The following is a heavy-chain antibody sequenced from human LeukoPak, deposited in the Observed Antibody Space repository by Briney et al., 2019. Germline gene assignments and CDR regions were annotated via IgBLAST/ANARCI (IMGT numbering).Heavy chain of an antibody. CDR1: GFTFSSYW. CDR3: ARDPMDYDILTGPNQVY. J-gene: IGHJ4*02. V-gene: IGHV3-7*01. Sequence: GGSLRLSRAASGFTFSSYWMSWVRQAPGKGLEWVANIKQDGSKKYYVDSVKGRFTISRDNAKNSLYLQMNSLRAEDTAVYYCARDPMDYDILTGPNQVYWGQGTLVTVSS. D-gene: IGHD3-9*01. CDR2: IKQDGSKK.